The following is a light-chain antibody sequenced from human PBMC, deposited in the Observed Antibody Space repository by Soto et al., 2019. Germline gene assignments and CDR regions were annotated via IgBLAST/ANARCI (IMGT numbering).Light chain of an antibody. Sequence: IVMRKKHATLSVSPGEGATLSCRVSQSIRSNLAWYQQRPGQAPRLLMYGASTRADGIPARFTGSGSGTEFTLTICSLQSEDFAVYYSKQDPIWPPWTSGQGTKVDI. V-gene: IGKV3-15*01. CDR1: QSIRSN. CDR2: GAS. J-gene: IGKJ1*01. CDR3: KQDPIWPPWT.